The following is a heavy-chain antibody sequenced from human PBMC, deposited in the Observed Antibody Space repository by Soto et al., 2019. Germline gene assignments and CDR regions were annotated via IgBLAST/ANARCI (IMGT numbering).Heavy chain of an antibody. D-gene: IGHD1-26*01. V-gene: IGHV3-33*01. J-gene: IGHJ4*02. CDR2: IWYDGSNK. Sequence: GGSLRLSCAASGFTFSSYGMHWVRQAPGKGLEWVAVIWYDGSNKYYADSVKGRFTISRDNSKNTLYLQMNSLRAEDTAVYYCAREPGGGIVGATYFDYWGQGTLVTVSS. CDR3: AREPGGGIVGATYFDY. CDR1: GFTFSSYG.